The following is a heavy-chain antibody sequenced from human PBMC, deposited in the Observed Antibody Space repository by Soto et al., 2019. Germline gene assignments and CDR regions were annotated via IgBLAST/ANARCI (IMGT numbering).Heavy chain of an antibody. D-gene: IGHD3-10*01. J-gene: IGHJ5*02. V-gene: IGHV4-59*01. CDR1: GGSMSRYY. CDR3: ARYGSGSSVWFDP. CDR2: IYYSGST. Sequence: QVQLQESGPGLVKPSETLSLTCTVSGGSMSRYYWSWIRQPPGKGLEWIGYIYYSGSTIYNPALKSRVTISVDTSKNPFSLKLSSVTAADTAVYYCARYGSGSSVWFDPWGQGTLVTVSS.